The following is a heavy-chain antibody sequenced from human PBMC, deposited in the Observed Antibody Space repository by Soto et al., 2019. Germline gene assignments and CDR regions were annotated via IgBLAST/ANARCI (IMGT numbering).Heavy chain of an antibody. CDR1: DGYIRSGGYS. CDR2: IYHSGST. J-gene: IGHJ6*02. Sequence: SVTMSLTCTVADGYIRSGGYSWTWIRQPPGKGLEWIGYIYHSGSTYYNPSLKSRVTISVDRSKNQFSLKLNSVTAADTAVYYCARVPDDWGQGTTVTVSS. CDR3: ARVPDD. V-gene: IGHV4-30-2*01.